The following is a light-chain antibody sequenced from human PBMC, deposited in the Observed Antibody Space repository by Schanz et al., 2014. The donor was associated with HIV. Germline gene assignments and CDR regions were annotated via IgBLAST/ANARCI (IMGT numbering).Light chain of an antibody. CDR1: QSVSDNY. J-gene: IGKJ1*01. CDR2: DAS. Sequence: EIVLTQSPATLSLSPGERATLSCRASQSVSDNYLAWYQQRPGQAPRLLIYDASSRATGIPDRFSGSESGTDFTLTISREEAEDYAVYYCQQYGSSPWTFGQGTRVDVK. CDR3: QQYGSSPWT. V-gene: IGKV3-20*01.